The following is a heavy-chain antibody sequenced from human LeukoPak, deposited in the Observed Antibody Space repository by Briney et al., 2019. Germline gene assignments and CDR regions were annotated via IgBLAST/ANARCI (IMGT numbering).Heavy chain of an antibody. CDR3: ARERYDSSGFDY. Sequence: PGGSLRLSCAASGFTFSSYEMNWVRQAPGKGLEWVSYISSSGSTIYYADSVKGRFTISRDNAKNSLYLQMNSLRAEDTAVYCCARERYDSSGFDYWGQGTLVTVSS. D-gene: IGHD3-22*01. V-gene: IGHV3-48*03. CDR1: GFTFSSYE. CDR2: ISSSGSTI. J-gene: IGHJ4*02.